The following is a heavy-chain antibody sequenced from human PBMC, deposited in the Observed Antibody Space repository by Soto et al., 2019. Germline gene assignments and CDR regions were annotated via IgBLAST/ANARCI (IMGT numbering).Heavy chain of an antibody. J-gene: IGHJ6*02. D-gene: IGHD3-22*01. CDR1: GFTFSRYW. Sequence: PGGSLRLSCAASGFTFSRYWMNWVRQAPGKGLEWVANIKHDGGEKYYVDCVKGRFTISRDNAKNSLYLQMNSLRAEDTAVYPCARDSRSGSNIWGHFYTMDVWGQGTPVTVSS. CDR2: IKHDGGEK. V-gene: IGHV3-7*01. CDR3: ARDSRSGSNIWGHFYTMDV.